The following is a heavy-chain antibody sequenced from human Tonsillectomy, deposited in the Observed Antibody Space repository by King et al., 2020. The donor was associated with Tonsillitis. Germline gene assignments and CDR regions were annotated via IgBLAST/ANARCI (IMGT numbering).Heavy chain of an antibody. J-gene: IGHJ4*02. CDR2: IYNSGST. CDR1: GGSIRSNY. V-gene: IGHV4-59*01. CDR3: ARGRGITPWGGSGSSYFDY. Sequence: VQLQESGPGLVKPSETLSLTCTVSGGSIRSNYWSWIRQPPGKGLEWIGYIYNSGSTNYNPSLKSRVTISVDPSKNQFSRKLRSVTAADTAVYYCARGRGITPWGGSGSSYFDYWGQGTLVTVSS. D-gene: IGHD3-10*01.